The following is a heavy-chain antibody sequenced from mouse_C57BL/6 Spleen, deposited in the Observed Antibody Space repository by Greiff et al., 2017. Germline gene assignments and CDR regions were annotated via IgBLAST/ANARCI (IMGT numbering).Heavy chain of an antibody. V-gene: IGHV1-9*01. CDR1: GYTFTGYW. CDR2: ILPGGGST. Sequence: QVQLQQSGAELMKPGASVKLSCKATGYTFTGYWIEWVQQRPGHGLEWIGEILPGGGSTNYNEKFKGKGTFTADTSSNTAYMQLSSLTTEDAAIYYCARFYGSSYVPFFDYWGQGTTLTVSS. J-gene: IGHJ2*01. CDR3: ARFYGSSYVPFFDY. D-gene: IGHD1-1*01.